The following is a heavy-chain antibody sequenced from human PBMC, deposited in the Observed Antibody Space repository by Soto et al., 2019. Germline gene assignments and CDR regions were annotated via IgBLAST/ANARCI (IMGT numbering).Heavy chain of an antibody. J-gene: IGHJ4*02. CDR3: AGVGYDSSGYYYWQYYFDY. CDR1: GFTVSSNY. Sequence: PGGSLILSCAASGFTVSSNYMSWVRQAPGKGLEWVSIIYSDGTTYYADSVKGRFTISRDNSKKTLYLQMNSLRTEDTAVYHCAGVGYDSSGYYYWQYYFDYWGQGT. D-gene: IGHD3-22*01. CDR2: IYSDGTT. V-gene: IGHV3-66*01.